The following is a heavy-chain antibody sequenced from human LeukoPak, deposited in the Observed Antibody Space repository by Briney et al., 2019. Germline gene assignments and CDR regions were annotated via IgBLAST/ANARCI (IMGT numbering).Heavy chain of an antibody. D-gene: IGHD3-10*01. CDR1: GGSISSNSYY. Sequence: SETLSLTCTVSGGSISSNSYYWGWIRQPPGKGLEWIGSIYYSGSTHYNPSLKNRLAISVDTSKNQFSLKLSSVTAADTAVYYCARTRYYYGSRSYGAPYYFDYWGQGTLVTVSS. CDR3: ARTRYYYGSRSYGAPYYFDY. J-gene: IGHJ4*02. V-gene: IGHV4-39*01. CDR2: IYYSGST.